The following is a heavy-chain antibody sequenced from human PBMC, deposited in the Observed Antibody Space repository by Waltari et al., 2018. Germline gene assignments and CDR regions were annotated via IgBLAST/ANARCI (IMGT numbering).Heavy chain of an antibody. D-gene: IGHD3-22*01. CDR3: ARLTGEYDSSEAYYYYMDV. CDR2: IYYSGST. CDR1: GGSISSYY. Sequence: CTVSGGSISSYYWSWIRQPPGKGLEWIGYIYYSGSTNYNPSLKSRVTISVDTSKNQFSLKLSSVTAADTAVYYCARLTGEYDSSEAYYYYMDVWGKGTTVTISS. V-gene: IGHV4-59*08. J-gene: IGHJ6*03.